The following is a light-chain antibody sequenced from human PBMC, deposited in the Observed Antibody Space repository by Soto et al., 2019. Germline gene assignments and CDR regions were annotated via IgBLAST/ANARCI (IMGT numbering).Light chain of an antibody. V-gene: IGLV2-14*01. CDR2: EVS. CDR3: SSYASSSLLYV. CDR1: GSDVGGYNY. J-gene: IGLJ1*01. Sequence: QSVLTQTASVSGSPGQSITISCTGTGSDVGGYNYVSWYQQHPGKAPKLMIYEVSNRPSGVSNRFSGSKSGNTASLTISGLQAEDEADYYCSSYASSSLLYVFGTGTKVTVL.